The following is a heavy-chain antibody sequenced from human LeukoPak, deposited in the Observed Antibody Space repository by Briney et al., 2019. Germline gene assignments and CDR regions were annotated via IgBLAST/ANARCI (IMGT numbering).Heavy chain of an antibody. Sequence: PSETLSLTCTVSGYSISSGYYWGWIRQPPGKGLEWIGSIYHSGSTYYNPSLKSRVTISVDTSKNQFSLKLSSVTAADTAVYYCASTARTHSLGPLYWGQGTLVTVSS. CDR2: IYHSGST. CDR3: ASTARTHSLGPLY. J-gene: IGHJ4*02. CDR1: GYSISSGYY. V-gene: IGHV4-38-2*02.